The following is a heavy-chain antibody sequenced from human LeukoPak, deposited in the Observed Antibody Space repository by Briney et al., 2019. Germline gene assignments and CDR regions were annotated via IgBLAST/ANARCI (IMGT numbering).Heavy chain of an antibody. CDR1: GYTFTGYY. V-gene: IGHV1-2*02. J-gene: IGHJ3*02. D-gene: IGHD3-3*01. CDR3: ARVTTIFGVVISHDAFDI. Sequence: ASVMVSCKASGYTFTGYYMHWVRHAPGQGLEWMGWINPNSGGTNYAQKFQGRVTMTRDTSISTAYMELSRLRSDDTAVYYCARVTTIFGVVISHDAFDIWGQGTMVTVSS. CDR2: INPNSGGT.